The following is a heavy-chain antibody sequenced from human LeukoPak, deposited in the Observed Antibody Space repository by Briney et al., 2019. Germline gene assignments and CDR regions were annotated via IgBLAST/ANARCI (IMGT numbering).Heavy chain of an antibody. CDR2: IRMRGINA. Sequence: GGSLRLSCAAAAFTFSSYVMSWVSLAPGKGLEWVSTIRMRGINAYYADSMQGRFTISRENSNNTLYLQLSSLRTEDTAVYYCAKDAWTYCCDCARGPTSLYYWGQG. V-gene: IGHV3-23*01. J-gene: IGHJ4*02. D-gene: IGHD2-21*01. CDR1: AFTFSSYV. CDR3: AKDAWTYCCDCARGPTSLYY.